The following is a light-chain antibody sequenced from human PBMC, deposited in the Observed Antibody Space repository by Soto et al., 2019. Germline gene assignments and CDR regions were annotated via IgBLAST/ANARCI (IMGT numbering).Light chain of an antibody. Sequence: EIVLTQSPGTLSLSPGERATLSCRASQSISDTLAWYQQKPGQAPRLLIHGASTRAPGFTARFSGSGSGTDFTLTISSLQPEDFATYYCQQSYSTPPLTFGQGTRLEIK. V-gene: IGKV3-15*01. J-gene: IGKJ5*01. CDR3: QQSYSTPPLT. CDR2: GAS. CDR1: QSISDT.